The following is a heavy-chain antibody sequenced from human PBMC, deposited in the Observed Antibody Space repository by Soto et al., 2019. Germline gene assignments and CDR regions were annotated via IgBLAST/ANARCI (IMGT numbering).Heavy chain of an antibody. CDR1: GFTFSSYA. Sequence: QVQLVESGGGVVQPGRSLRLSCAASGFTFSSYAMYWVRQAPGKGLEWVAVISYDGSNKYYADSVKGRFTISRDNSKNTLYLQMNSLRAEDTAVYYCARDRAVAGLYYYYGMDVWGQGTTVTVSS. J-gene: IGHJ6*02. V-gene: IGHV3-30-3*01. D-gene: IGHD6-19*01. CDR3: ARDRAVAGLYYYYGMDV. CDR2: ISYDGSNK.